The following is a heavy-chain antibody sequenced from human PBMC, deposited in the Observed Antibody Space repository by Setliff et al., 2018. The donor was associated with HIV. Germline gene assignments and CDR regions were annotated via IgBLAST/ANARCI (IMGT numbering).Heavy chain of an antibody. CDR1: GFTFSDYY. D-gene: IGHD3-22*01. CDR3: ARFRRSGYNYVEGTALAY. V-gene: IGHV3-11*01. Sequence: KSGGSLRLSCAASGFTFSDYYMAWIRQAPGKGLEWISYISSSGNTMYYADSVKGRFTISRDNTKNSLYLQVNSLRAEDTAVYYCARFRRSGYNYVEGTALAYWGQGTLVTVSS. CDR2: ISSSGNTM. J-gene: IGHJ4*02.